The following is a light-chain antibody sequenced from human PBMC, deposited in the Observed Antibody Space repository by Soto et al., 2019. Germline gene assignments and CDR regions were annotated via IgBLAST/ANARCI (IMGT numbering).Light chain of an antibody. CDR2: GAS. Sequence: IVLTQSPGTLFLSPGERATLSCRASQNIGTYLAWYQQKSGQAPRLLIFGASTRANGVPDTFSGSGSGTDFTLTITSLQSEDFAAYYCQQYNNWPGTFGQGTKVDI. V-gene: IGKV3D-15*01. J-gene: IGKJ1*01. CDR3: QQYNNWPGT. CDR1: QNIGTY.